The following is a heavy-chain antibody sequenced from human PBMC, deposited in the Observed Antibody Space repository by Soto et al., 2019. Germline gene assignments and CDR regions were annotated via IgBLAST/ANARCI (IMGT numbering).Heavy chain of an antibody. CDR3: EGQVGGYGYRFDY. D-gene: IGHD5-18*01. CDR1: GGTFSSYA. J-gene: IGHJ4*02. V-gene: IGHV1-69*01. Sequence: QVQLVQSGAEVKKPGSSVKVSCKASGGTFSSYALSWVRQAPGQGLEWMGGIIPIFGTANYAQKFQGRVRITADESTSTAYRELSSLRSEDTAVYYCEGQVGGYGYRFDYWGQGTLVTVSS. CDR2: IIPIFGTA.